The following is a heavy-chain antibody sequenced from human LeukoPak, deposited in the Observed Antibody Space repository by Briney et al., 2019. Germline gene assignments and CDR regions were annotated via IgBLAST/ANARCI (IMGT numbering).Heavy chain of an antibody. D-gene: IGHD6-19*01. J-gene: IGHJ4*02. CDR1: GGSISSYY. Sequence: SETLSLTCTVSGGSISSYYWSWIRQPPGKGLEWIGYIYYSGSTNYNPSLKSRVTISVDTSKNQFSLKLSSETAADTAVYYCARTYSSGWVDYWGQGTLVTVSS. CDR3: ARTYSSGWVDY. V-gene: IGHV4-59*08. CDR2: IYYSGST.